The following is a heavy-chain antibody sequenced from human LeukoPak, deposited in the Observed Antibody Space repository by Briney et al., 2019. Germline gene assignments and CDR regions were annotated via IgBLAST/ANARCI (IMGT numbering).Heavy chain of an antibody. CDR1: GFTFSSYG. V-gene: IGHV3-23*01. D-gene: IGHD3-9*01. Sequence: GGTLRLSCAASGFTFSSYGMNWVRQAPGKGLEWVSTIRNSGSSTSYADSVKGRFTISRDNSKNTLYLQMNSLRAEDTAVYYCATAIIYDILTGYSDYWGQGTLATVSS. CDR3: ATAIIYDILTGYSDY. J-gene: IGHJ4*02. CDR2: IRNSGSST.